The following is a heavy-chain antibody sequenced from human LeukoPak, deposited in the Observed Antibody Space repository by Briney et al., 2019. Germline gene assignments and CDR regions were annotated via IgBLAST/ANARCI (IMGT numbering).Heavy chain of an antibody. CDR2: NGGGGFNT. J-gene: IGHJ4*02. D-gene: IGHD2-21*01. Sequence: GGSLRLSCVASGFTFTDYAMSWVRQAPGKGLEWVSSNGGGGFNTHYADSVKGRFSISRDTSTNTLYLEMNSLRADDSALYYCAKDNFGLVPYCFDSWGQGTLVTVSS. CDR1: GFTFTDYA. CDR3: AKDNFGLVPYCFDS. V-gene: IGHV3-23*01.